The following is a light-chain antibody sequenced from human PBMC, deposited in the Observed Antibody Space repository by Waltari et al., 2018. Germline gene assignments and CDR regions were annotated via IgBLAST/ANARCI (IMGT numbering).Light chain of an antibody. CDR2: GAS. J-gene: IGKJ2*01. V-gene: IGKV3-15*01. Sequence: EIVMTQSPATLSVSPGERATLFCRASQSVSSNLAWYQQTPGQAPRLLIYGASTRATGIAARFSGSGSGTEFTLTISSLQSEDFAVYYCQQYNNWPPYTFGPGTKLEIK. CDR3: QQYNNWPPYT. CDR1: QSVSSN.